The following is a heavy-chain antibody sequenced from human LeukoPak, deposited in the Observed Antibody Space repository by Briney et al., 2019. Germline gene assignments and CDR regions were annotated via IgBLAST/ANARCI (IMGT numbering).Heavy chain of an antibody. V-gene: IGHV1-24*01. J-gene: IGHJ5*02. D-gene: IGHD3-3*01. CDR1: GYTLTELS. CDR3: ATVTIFGVVNNWFDP. Sequence: ASVNVSCKVSGYTLTELSMHWVRQAPGKGLEWMGGFDPEDGETIYAQKFQGRVTMTEDTSTDTAYMELSSLRSEDTAVYYCATVTIFGVVNNWFDPWGQGTLVTVSS. CDR2: FDPEDGET.